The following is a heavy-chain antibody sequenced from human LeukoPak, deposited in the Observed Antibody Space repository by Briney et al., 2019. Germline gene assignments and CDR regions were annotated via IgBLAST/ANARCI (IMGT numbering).Heavy chain of an antibody. CDR2: IYPGDSNT. CDR1: GSSFTIYW. V-gene: IGHV5-51*01. Sequence: GESLKISCKGSGSSFTIYWVGWVRQMPGKGLEWMGIIYPGDSNTRYSPSFQGQVTISADRSFTTAYLQWSSLKASDTAMYSCARHVLSPSSSLAHFDSWGQGTLVTVSS. J-gene: IGHJ4*02. CDR3: ARHVLSPSSSLAHFDS. D-gene: IGHD6-13*01.